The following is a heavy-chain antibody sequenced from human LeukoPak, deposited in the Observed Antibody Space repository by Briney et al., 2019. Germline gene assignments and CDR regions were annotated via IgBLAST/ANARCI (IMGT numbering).Heavy chain of an antibody. CDR2: ISWDGGST. D-gene: IGHD3-3*01. CDR1: GFTFDDYA. V-gene: IGHV3-43D*03. CDR3: AKDIGDYDFWSGYS. J-gene: IGHJ4*02. Sequence: GGSLRLSCAASGFTFDDYAMHWVRHAPGKGLEWVSLISWDGGSTYYADSVKVRFTISRDNSKNSLYLQMNSLRAEDTALYYCAKDIGDYDFWSGYSWGQGTLVTVSS.